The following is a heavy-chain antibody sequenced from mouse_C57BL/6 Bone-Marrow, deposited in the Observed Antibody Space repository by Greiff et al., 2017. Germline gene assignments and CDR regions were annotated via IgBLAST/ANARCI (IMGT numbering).Heavy chain of an antibody. V-gene: IGHV1-82*01. CDR2: IYPGDGDT. D-gene: IGHD1-1*01. CDR3: ARDFYYYGSSYYFDY. CDR1: GYAFSSSW. Sequence: VQLQQSGPELVKPGASVKISCKASGYAFSSSWMNWVKQRPGKGLEWIGRIYPGDGDTNYNGKFKGKATLTADKSSSTAYMQLSSLTSEDSAVYFCARDFYYYGSSYYFDYWGQGTTLTVSS. J-gene: IGHJ2*01.